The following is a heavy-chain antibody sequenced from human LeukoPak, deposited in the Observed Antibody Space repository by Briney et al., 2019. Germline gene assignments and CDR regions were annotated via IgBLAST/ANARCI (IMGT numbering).Heavy chain of an antibody. V-gene: IGHV1-69*04. CDR3: ARSCGGDCYPSAYYFDY. CDR2: IIPILGIA. J-gene: IGHJ4*02. CDR1: GGTFSSYA. Sequence: SVKVSCKASGGTFSSYAITWVRQAPGQGLEWMGRIIPILGIANYAQKFQGRVTITADKSTSTAYMELSSLRSEDTAVYYCARSCGGDCYPSAYYFDYWGQGTLVTVSS. D-gene: IGHD2-21*02.